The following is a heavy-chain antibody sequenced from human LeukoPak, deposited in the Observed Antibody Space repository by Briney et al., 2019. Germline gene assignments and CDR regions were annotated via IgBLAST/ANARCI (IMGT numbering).Heavy chain of an antibody. D-gene: IGHD6-19*01. CDR1: GFILSDYY. Sequence: GGSLRLSCAVSGFILSDYYMSWIRQAPGKGLEWISYISGDGSATSYADSVKGRFTISRDNTKNSFYLQMNGLRADDTAVYYCARDGYSSGWFYWGQGTLVTVSS. J-gene: IGHJ4*02. V-gene: IGHV3-11*01. CDR2: ISGDGSAT. CDR3: ARDGYSSGWFY.